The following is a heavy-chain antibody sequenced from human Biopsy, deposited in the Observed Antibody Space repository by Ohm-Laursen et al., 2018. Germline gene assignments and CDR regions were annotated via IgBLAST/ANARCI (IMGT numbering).Heavy chain of an antibody. CDR2: IITVSETA. CDR3: VAYPSSGFFENKDDFAMDV. D-gene: IGHD6-19*01. V-gene: IGHV1-69*13. Sequence: GASVKVSCKASGGAFTNYAINWVRQAPGHGLEWMGGIITVSETAGYAERFQGRVTITADVTTTTAYMDLSGLRSEDAAVYYCVAYPSSGFFENKDDFAMDVWGQGTTVIVSS. J-gene: IGHJ6*02. CDR1: GGAFTNYA.